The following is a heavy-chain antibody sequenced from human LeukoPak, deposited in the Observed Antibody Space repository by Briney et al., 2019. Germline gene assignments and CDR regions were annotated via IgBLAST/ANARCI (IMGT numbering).Heavy chain of an antibody. CDR1: GFTFDDYD. V-gene: IGHV3-20*04. D-gene: IGHD6-13*01. Sequence: PGGSLRLSCAASGFTFDDYDMSWVRHAPGKGLEWVSGINWNGDSTVYADSVKGRFTISRDNAKNSLYLQMNSLRAEDTALYYCARRAYSSSWFVFDYWGQGTLVTVSS. J-gene: IGHJ4*02. CDR3: ARRAYSSSWFVFDY. CDR2: INWNGDST.